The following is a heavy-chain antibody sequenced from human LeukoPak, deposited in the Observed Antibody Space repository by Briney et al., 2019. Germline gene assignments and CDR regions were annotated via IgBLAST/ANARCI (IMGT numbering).Heavy chain of an antibody. CDR2: IIPIFGTA. CDR1: GGTFSSYA. CDR3: AREAPYYDSSGYYPEWDY. V-gene: IGHV1-69*01. Sequence: GASVKVSCKASGGTFSSYAISWVRQAPGQGLEWMGGIIPIFGTANYAQKFQGRVTITADESTSTAYMELSSLRSEDTAVYYCAREAPYYDSSGYYPEWDYWGQGTLVTVSS. D-gene: IGHD3-22*01. J-gene: IGHJ4*02.